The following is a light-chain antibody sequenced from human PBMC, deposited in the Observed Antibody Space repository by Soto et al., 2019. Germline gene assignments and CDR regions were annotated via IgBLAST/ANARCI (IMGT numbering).Light chain of an antibody. CDR1: SSDIGAYDY. J-gene: IGLJ2*01. V-gene: IGLV2-14*01. CDR2: DVN. Sequence: QSALTQPASVSGSPGQSITISCTGTSSDIGAYDYVSWYQQHPARAPKLIIYDVNDRPSGVSDRFSGSKSGNAASLTISGLQAEDEADYFCSSYTIASTHVVFGGGTKLTVL. CDR3: SSYTIASTHVV.